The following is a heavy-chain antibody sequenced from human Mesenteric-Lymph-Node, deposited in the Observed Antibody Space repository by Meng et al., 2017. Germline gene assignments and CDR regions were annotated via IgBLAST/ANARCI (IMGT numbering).Heavy chain of an antibody. CDR3: ARASTTLASNHY. CDR2: LNPNTGNT. J-gene: IGHJ4*02. D-gene: IGHD1-1*01. CDR1: GYTFTSYD. Sequence: ASVKVSCKASGYTFTSYDINWVRQATGQGLEWMGWLNPNTGNTGYAQKFQGRVTITRDTSIGTAYMELSSLRLEDTAVYYCARASTTLASNHYWGQGTLVTVSS. V-gene: IGHV1-8*03.